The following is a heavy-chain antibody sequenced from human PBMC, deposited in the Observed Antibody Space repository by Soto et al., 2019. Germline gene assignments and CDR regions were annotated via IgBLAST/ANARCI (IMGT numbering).Heavy chain of an antibody. D-gene: IGHD3-9*01. J-gene: IGHJ5*02. Sequence: QVQLQESGPGLVKPSETLSLTCSVSGDSLTSYYWTWVRQPPGKGLEWIGYIYYTGNTNYNPSLKSRVTISMDLSKNQFSLELRSLTAADTAVYYCARIILTGYYGLEPWGQGTLVIVSA. CDR1: GDSLTSYY. CDR3: ARIILTGYYGLEP. CDR2: IYYTGNT. V-gene: IGHV4-59*01.